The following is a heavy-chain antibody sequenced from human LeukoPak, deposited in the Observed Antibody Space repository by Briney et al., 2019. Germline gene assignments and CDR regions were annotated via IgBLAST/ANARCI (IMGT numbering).Heavy chain of an antibody. Sequence: KASEALSLTCTVPGGSISSYYWSWIRQPAGKGLEWIGRIYTSGSTNYNPSLKSRVTMPLDTSKNQFSLKLSSVTAADTAVYYCARDNWDSNWFDPWGQGTLVTVSS. J-gene: IGHJ5*02. CDR2: IYTSGST. CDR1: GGSISSYY. CDR3: ARDNWDSNWFDP. V-gene: IGHV4-4*07. D-gene: IGHD1/OR15-1a*01.